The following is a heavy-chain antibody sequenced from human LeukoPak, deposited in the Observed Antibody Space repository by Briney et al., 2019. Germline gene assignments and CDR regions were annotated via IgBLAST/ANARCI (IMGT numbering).Heavy chain of an antibody. CDR3: AKDRVVRGVKYNWFDP. Sequence: GGSLRLSCVASGFIFSSYSMNWVRQAPGKGLEWVSSISSSSSYIYYADSLKGRFTISRDNAKNSLYLQMNSLRAEDTAVYYCAKDRVVRGVKYNWFDPWGQGTLVTVSS. V-gene: IGHV3-21*04. J-gene: IGHJ5*02. CDR2: ISSSSSYI. D-gene: IGHD3-10*01. CDR1: GFIFSSYS.